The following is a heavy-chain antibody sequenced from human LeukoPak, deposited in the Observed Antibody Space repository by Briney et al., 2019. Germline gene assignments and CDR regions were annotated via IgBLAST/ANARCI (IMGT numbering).Heavy chain of an antibody. CDR3: AKDSMVRGVMDY. D-gene: IGHD3-10*01. CDR1: GFIFGNYW. Sequence: GGSLRLSCTTSGFIFGNYWMNWVRQAPGKGLVWVSRINTEGSSTTYADSVKGRFTISRDNAKSTLYLQMNSLRDEDTAVYYCAKDSMVRGVMDYWGQGTLVTVSS. CDR2: INTEGSST. J-gene: IGHJ4*02. V-gene: IGHV3-74*03.